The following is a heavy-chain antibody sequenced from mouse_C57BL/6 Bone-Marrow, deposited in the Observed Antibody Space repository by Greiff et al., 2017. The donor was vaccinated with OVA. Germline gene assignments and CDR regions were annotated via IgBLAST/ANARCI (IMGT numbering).Heavy chain of an antibody. Sequence: EVQLMESEGGLVQPGSSMKLSCTASGFTFSDYYMPWVRQVPEKGLEWVGNINYDGSSTYYLDSLKSRFIISRDNANNILYLQMSSLTSEDTAAYYCARGTLRAWFAYWGQGTLVTVSA. D-gene: IGHD2-12*01. V-gene: IGHV5-16*01. J-gene: IGHJ3*01. CDR3: ARGTLRAWFAY. CDR1: GFTFSDYY. CDR2: INYDGSST.